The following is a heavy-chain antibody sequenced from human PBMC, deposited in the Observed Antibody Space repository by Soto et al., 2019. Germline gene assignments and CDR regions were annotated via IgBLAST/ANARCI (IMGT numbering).Heavy chain of an antibody. CDR3: ARGGAWTPEGLGY. D-gene: IGHD2-15*01. Sequence: QVQLVESGGGVVQPGRSLRLSCAASGFTFSSFAMHWVRQAPGKGLEWLAVISSDVVNYYYAESVKGRFTISRDNSKKTLYLQINSLRNEDKAVYYCARGGAWTPEGLGYWGQGTLVTVSS. CDR1: GFTFSSFA. V-gene: IGHV3-30-3*01. J-gene: IGHJ4*02. CDR2: ISSDVVNY.